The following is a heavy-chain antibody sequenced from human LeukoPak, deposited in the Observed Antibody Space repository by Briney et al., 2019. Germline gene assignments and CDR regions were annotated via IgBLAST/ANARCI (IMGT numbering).Heavy chain of an antibody. CDR3: AKAGVISGWDY. D-gene: IGHD3-3*02. CDR1: GFTLSNYP. V-gene: IGHV3-23*01. J-gene: IGHJ4*02. Sequence: GGSLRLSCAASGFTLSNYPMGWVRQAPVKGLEWLSAIGEEKSGSWTKSADSVKGRFTISRDNSENTRYLQMDSRTVEDTAVYYCAKAGVISGWDYWGQGVLVTVSS. CDR2: IGEEKSGSWT.